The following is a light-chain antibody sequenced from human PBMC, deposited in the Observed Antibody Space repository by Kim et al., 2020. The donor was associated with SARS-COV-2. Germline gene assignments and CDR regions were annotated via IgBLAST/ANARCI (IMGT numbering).Light chain of an antibody. CDR2: DND. CDR1: SSNIGNNY. CDR3: GTWDNKLRAGV. V-gene: IGLV1-51*01. J-gene: IGLJ2*01. Sequence: SVLPPPPSVSEAPGQKVTISCSGSSSNIGNNYVSWYHQLPGTTPKLLIYDNDKRPSGSPDRFSGSKSGTSATLGIAALQTGDEAVYYCGTWDNKLRAGVFGGGTQLTVL.